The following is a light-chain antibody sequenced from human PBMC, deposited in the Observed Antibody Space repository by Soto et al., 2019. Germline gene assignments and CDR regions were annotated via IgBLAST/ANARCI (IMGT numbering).Light chain of an antibody. CDR1: SSKIGNKD. V-gene: IGLV1-51*02. J-gene: IGLJ3*02. Sequence: QSVLTQPPSVSAAPGQKVTISCSGSSSKIGNKDVSWYQQVPGTAPKLLIYENDKRPSEIPDRFSGSKSGTSATLGITGLQTGDEADYYCETWDLSLSAVVFGGGTKVTVL. CDR2: END. CDR3: ETWDLSLSAVV.